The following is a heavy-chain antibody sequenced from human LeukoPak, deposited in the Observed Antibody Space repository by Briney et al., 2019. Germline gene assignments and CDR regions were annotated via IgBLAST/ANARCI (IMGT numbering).Heavy chain of an antibody. D-gene: IGHD6-13*01. Sequence: SETLSLTCTVSGGSISSYYWNWIRQPAGKGLEWIGRIYSSGSTNYNPPLKSRVTMSVDTSKNQFSLKLSSVTAADTAVYYCARDQNIGWSGATDSSSDAFDIWGQGTMVTVSS. CDR3: ARDQNIGWSGATDSSSDAFDI. J-gene: IGHJ3*02. V-gene: IGHV4-4*07. CDR2: IYSSGST. CDR1: GGSISSYY.